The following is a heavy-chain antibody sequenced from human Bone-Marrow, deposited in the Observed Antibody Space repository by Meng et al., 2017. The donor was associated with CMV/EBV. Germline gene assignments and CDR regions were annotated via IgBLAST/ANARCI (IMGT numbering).Heavy chain of an antibody. CDR1: GFTFSSYW. D-gene: IGHD2-2*01. V-gene: IGHV3-7*03. J-gene: IGHJ6*02. CDR2: IKQDGSEK. CDR3: AVVPAAKGSYYYYGMDV. Sequence: GESLKISCAASGFTFSSYWMGWVRQAPGKGLEWVANIKQDGSEKYYVDSVKGRFTISRDNSKNTLYLQMNSLRAEDTAVYYCAVVPAAKGSYYYYGMDVWGQGTTVTVSS.